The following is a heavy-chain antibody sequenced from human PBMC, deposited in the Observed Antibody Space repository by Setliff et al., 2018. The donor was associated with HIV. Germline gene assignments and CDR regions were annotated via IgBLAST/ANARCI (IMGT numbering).Heavy chain of an antibody. J-gene: IGHJ6*02. V-gene: IGHV4-34*01. CDR3: ARGGPTVAYGVDV. CDR2: LSPSGTT. CDR1: GGSFSNYY. Sequence: PSETLSLTCTVYGGSFSNYYTNWIRQPPGKGLEWIGELSPSGTTRSNPSLQSRVTISLDTSNNQFSLKLTSVTAADTAIYYCARGGPTVAYGVDVWGQGTTVTVSS. D-gene: IGHD4-17*01.